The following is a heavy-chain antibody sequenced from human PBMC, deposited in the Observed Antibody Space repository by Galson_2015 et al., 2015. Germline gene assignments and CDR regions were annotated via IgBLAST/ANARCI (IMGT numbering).Heavy chain of an antibody. V-gene: IGHV6-1*01. Sequence: CAISGDRVARHSATWDWIRQSPSRGLEWLGRTYLRSRRYYAYAESVKGRITISPDTSKIQIYLQINSVTPEDTAVYYCAREGWRRDCYEYVDSWGQGTLVTVSS. CDR3: AREGWRRDCYEYVDS. CDR1: GDRVARHSAT. D-gene: IGHD2-21*01. CDR2: TYLRSRRYY. J-gene: IGHJ4*02.